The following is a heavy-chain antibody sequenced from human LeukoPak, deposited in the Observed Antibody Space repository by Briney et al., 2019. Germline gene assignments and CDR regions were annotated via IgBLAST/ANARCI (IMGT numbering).Heavy chain of an antibody. CDR2: INPNSGGT. Sequence: ASVKVSCKASGYTFTGYYMHWVRQAPGQGLEWMGWINPNSGGTNYAQKFQGRVTMTRDTSISTDYMELSRLRSDDTAVYYCARAPNNWNDLIVGYWGQGTLVTVSS. D-gene: IGHD1-1*01. V-gene: IGHV1-2*02. J-gene: IGHJ4*02. CDR3: ARAPNNWNDLIVGY. CDR1: GYTFTGYY.